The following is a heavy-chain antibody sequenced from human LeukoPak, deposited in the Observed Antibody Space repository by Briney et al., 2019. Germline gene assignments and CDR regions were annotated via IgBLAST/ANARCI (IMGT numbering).Heavy chain of an antibody. Sequence: PGGSLRLSCATSGFTFSSYAVAWVRQAPGKGLEWVSPISNTGSNTYYADSVKGRFTIFRDNSKNTLSLQMNSLTAEDTAVYYCAARRGYYHYMDVWGKGTTVTVSS. D-gene: IGHD3-3*01. CDR3: AARRGYYHYMDV. J-gene: IGHJ6*03. V-gene: IGHV3-23*01. CDR2: ISNTGSNT. CDR1: GFTFSSYA.